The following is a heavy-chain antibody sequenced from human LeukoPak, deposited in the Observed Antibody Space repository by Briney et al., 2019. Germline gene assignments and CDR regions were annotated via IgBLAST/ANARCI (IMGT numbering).Heavy chain of an antibody. D-gene: IGHD3-10*01. V-gene: IGHV4-4*07. CDR3: TRDSGTTGEVKFDP. CDR2: IYSSGTI. J-gene: IGHJ5*02. Sequence: SETLSLTCSVSGGSISSYYWSWIRQPAGKGLEWIGRIYSSGTIAYNPSLQSRVTMSVDTSKNEFSLKMGSVTAADTAVYYCTRDSGTTGEVKFDPWGQGTLVAVSS. CDR1: GGSISSYY.